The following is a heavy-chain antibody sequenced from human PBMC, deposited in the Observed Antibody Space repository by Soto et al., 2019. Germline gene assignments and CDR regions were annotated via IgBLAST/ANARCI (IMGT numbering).Heavy chain of an antibody. Sequence: QVHLVQSGAEEKQPGASVKVSCKASGYTFSVYHMHWVRQAPGQGLEWMGWVHPNSGGTNYAQSFEGRVTMTRDTSINTAYMEPSRLTSDDTAVYYCAKELQRGVEVWGQGTTVTVSS. J-gene: IGHJ6*02. V-gene: IGHV1-2*02. D-gene: IGHD4-4*01. CDR3: AKELQRGVEV. CDR2: VHPNSGGT. CDR1: GYTFSVYH.